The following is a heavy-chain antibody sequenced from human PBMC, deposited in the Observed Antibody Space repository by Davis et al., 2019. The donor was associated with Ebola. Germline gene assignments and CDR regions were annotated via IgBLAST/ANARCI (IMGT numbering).Heavy chain of an antibody. V-gene: IGHV1-18*01. D-gene: IGHD3-9*01. CDR1: GYTFTSYG. CDR3: ARDLLYYDILTGFNWFDP. Sequence: ASVKVSCKASGYTFTSYGISWVRQAPGQGLEWMGWISGYNGNTNYVENLQGRVTMTTDTSTSTAYMELRSLRSDDTAVYYCARDLLYYDILTGFNWFDPWGQGTLVTVSS. CDR2: ISGYNGNT. J-gene: IGHJ5*02.